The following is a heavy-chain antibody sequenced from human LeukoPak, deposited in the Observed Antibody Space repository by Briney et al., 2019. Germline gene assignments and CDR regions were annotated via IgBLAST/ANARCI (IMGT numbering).Heavy chain of an antibody. CDR2: ISAYNGNT. CDR3: ARGVSRLGELSLNWFDP. V-gene: IGHV1-18*01. Sequence: ASVKVSCKASGYTFTSYGISWVRQAPGQGLEWMGWISAYNGNTNYAQKLQGRVTMTTDTSTSTAYMELRSLRSDDTAVHYCARGVSRLGELSLNWFDPWGQGTLVTVSS. D-gene: IGHD3-16*02. J-gene: IGHJ5*02. CDR1: GYTFTSYG.